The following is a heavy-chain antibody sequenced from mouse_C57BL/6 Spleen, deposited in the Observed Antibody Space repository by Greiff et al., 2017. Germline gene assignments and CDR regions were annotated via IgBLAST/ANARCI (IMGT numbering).Heavy chain of an antibody. CDR1: GYAFTNYL. V-gene: IGHV1-54*01. CDR2: INPGSGGT. CDR3: ARAYYGSSYRYFDV. Sequence: QVQLQQSGAELVRPGTSVKVSCKASGYAFTNYLIEWVKQRPGQGLEWIGVINPGSGGTNYNEKFKGKATLTADKSSSTAYMQLSSLTSEDSAVYICARAYYGSSYRYFDVWGTGTTVTVSA. J-gene: IGHJ1*03. D-gene: IGHD1-1*01.